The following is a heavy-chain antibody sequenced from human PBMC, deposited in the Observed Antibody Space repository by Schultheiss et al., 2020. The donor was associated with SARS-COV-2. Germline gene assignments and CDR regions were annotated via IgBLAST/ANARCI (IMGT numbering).Heavy chain of an antibody. CDR2: ISWNSGSI. Sequence: GGSLRLSCAASGFTFDDYAMHWVRQAPGKGLEWVSGISWNSGSIGYADSVKGRFTISRDNSKNTLYLQMNSLRAEDTAVYYCARAKDYGDYRDSYYYGMDVWGQGTTVTVSS. J-gene: IGHJ6*02. D-gene: IGHD4-17*01. CDR3: ARAKDYGDYRDSYYYGMDV. V-gene: IGHV3-9*01. CDR1: GFTFDDYA.